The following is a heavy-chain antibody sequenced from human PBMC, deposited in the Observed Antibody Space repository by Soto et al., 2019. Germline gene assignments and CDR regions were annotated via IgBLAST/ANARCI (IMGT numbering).Heavy chain of an antibody. CDR1: GYTFTGYY. CDR2: INPNSGGT. CDR3: ARAELAAGTIHNYGLDV. J-gene: IGHJ6*02. Sequence: GASVKVSCKASGYTFTGYYMHWVQQAPGQGLEWMGWINPNSGGTNYAQKFQGWVTMTRDTSISTAYMELSRLRSDDTAVYYCARAELAAGTIHNYGLDVWGQGTTVTVSS. V-gene: IGHV1-2*04. D-gene: IGHD6-13*01.